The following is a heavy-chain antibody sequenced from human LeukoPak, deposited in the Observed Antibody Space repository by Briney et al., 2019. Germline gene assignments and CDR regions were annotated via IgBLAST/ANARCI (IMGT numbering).Heavy chain of an antibody. CDR3: AREGYDSSGYPRLLGY. Sequence: GVSLRLSCAASGLTVSSNYITWVRQPPGKGLEWVSVLHAAGGTYYADSVKGRFTISRHISKNTVYLQMNSLRAEDTAVYYCAREGYDSSGYPRLLGYWGQGTLVTVSS. D-gene: IGHD3-22*01. CDR2: LHAAGGT. V-gene: IGHV3-53*04. J-gene: IGHJ4*02. CDR1: GLTVSSNY.